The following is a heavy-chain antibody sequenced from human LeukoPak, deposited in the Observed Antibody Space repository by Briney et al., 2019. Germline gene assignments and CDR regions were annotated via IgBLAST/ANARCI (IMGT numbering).Heavy chain of an antibody. CDR2: IYYSGST. CDR3: AAYSGYELDWFDP. Sequence: SETLSLTCTVSGGSISSYYWSWIRQPPGKGLEWIGYIYYSGSTNYNPSLKSRVTISVDTSKNQFSLKLSYVTAADTAVYYCAAYSGYELDWFDPWGQGTLVTVSS. J-gene: IGHJ5*02. CDR1: GGSISSYY. V-gene: IGHV4-59*01. D-gene: IGHD5-12*01.